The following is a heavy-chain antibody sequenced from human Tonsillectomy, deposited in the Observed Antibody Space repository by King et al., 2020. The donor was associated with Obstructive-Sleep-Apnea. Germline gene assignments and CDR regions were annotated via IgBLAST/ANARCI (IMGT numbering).Heavy chain of an antibody. Sequence: QLVQSGAEVKKPGASVKVSCKASGYTFTSYDINWVRQATGQGLEWMGWMNPNSGNTGYAQKFQGSVTMTRNTSISTAYMELSSLRSEDTAVYYCAVEVRGVGYFRFDPWGQGTLVTVSS. V-gene: IGHV1-8*01. CDR1: GYTFTSYD. J-gene: IGHJ5*02. CDR3: AVEVRGVGYFRFDP. CDR2: MNPNSGNT. D-gene: IGHD3-10*01.